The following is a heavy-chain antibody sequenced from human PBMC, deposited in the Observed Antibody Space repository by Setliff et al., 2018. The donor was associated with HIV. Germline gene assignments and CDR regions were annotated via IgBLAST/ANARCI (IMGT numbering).Heavy chain of an antibody. CDR2: IYYSGSS. V-gene: IGHV4-59*01. CDR1: GGSISSYY. Sequence: SETLSLTCTVSGGSISSYYWSWIRQPPGKELEWIGYIYYSGSSKNTPSLKSRVTISVDTPKNEFSLKLSSMTAADTAVYYCARGIAVAGPYFDYWGQGTLVTVSS. CDR3: ARGIAVAGPYFDY. D-gene: IGHD6-19*01. J-gene: IGHJ4*02.